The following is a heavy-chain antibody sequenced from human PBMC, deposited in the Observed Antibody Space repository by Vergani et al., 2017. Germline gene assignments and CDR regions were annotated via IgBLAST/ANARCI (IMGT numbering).Heavy chain of an antibody. J-gene: IGHJ5*01. CDR1: GFTFSSHG. V-gene: IGHV3-33*01. D-gene: IGHD1-1*01. CDR3: ARWSNEKRLDS. Sequence: QVQLVESEGGVVQPGRSLTLSCVASGFTFSSHGMHWVRQAPGKGLEGVAVIWYDGSNKYYGDSVKGRFTISRDNSKNTLYLQMNSLRVEDTAVYYCARWSNEKRLDSWGQGTMVTVSS. CDR2: IWYDGSNK.